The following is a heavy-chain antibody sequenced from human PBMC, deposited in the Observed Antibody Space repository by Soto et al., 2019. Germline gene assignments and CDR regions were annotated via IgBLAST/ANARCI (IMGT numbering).Heavy chain of an antibody. J-gene: IGHJ3*02. CDR2: IKPNSGGT. D-gene: IGHD2-2*01. CDR3: ARGWLGYCSSTSCYDAFDI. V-gene: IGHV1-2*04. CDR1: GYTFTGYY. Sequence: ASVKVSCKASGYTFTGYYMHWVRQAPGQGLEWMGWIKPNSGGTNYAQKFQGWVNMTRDTSNSTVYMELSRLSSDDTAVFYFARGWLGYCSSTSCYDAFDIWGKGTMVTVSS.